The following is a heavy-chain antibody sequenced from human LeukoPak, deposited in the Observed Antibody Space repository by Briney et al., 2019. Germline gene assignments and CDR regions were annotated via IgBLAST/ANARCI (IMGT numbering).Heavy chain of an antibody. CDR3: ARGDYGGDYFDY. V-gene: IGHV3-23*01. J-gene: IGHJ4*02. D-gene: IGHD4-23*01. CDR2: ISGSGDTT. Sequence: GGSHRLSCAASGFSFKTYAMTWVRQAPGKGLEWVSTISGSGDTTYYADSVEGRFTISRDNAKNSLYLQMNSLRAEDTAVYYCARGDYGGDYFDYWGQGTLVTVSS. CDR1: GFSFKTYA.